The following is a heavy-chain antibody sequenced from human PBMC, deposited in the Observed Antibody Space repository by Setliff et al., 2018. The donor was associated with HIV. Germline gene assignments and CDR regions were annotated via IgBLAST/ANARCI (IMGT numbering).Heavy chain of an antibody. CDR2: TYYSGTT. J-gene: IGHJ4*02. CDR1: GGSISSGDYF. D-gene: IGHD3-22*01. CDR3: ATARSDSSGSVGDY. V-gene: IGHV4-31*01. Sequence: SETLSLTCTVSGGSISSGDYFWSWIRQLPGTGLEWIGYTYYSGTTYYNPSLKSPLTISVATSNNQFSLRLSSVTAADTAVYYCATARSDSSGSVGDYWGQGTLVTVSS.